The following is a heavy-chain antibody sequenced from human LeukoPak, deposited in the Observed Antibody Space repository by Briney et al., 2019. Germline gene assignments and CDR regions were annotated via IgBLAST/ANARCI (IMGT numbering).Heavy chain of an antibody. CDR2: IYYSGST. V-gene: IGHV4-39*01. CDR1: GGSISSSSYY. D-gene: IGHD6-6*01. J-gene: IGHJ6*03. CDR3: ARVAGGQLATNNYYYYYMDV. Sequence: SETLSLTCTVSGGSISSSSYYWGWIRQPPGKGLEWIGSIYYSGSTYYNPSLKSRVTISVDTSKNQFSLKLSSVTAADTAVYYCARVAGGQLATNNYYYYYMDVWGKGTTVTVSS.